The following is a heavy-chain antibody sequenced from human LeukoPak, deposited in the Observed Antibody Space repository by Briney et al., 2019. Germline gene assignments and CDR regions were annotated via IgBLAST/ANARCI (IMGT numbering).Heavy chain of an antibody. D-gene: IGHD6-19*01. CDR1: GFTFGDYA. CDR2: IRSKAYEGTT. V-gene: IGHV3-49*01. J-gene: IGHJ3*02. CDR3: ARVRTSGWYFDAFDI. Sequence: GGSLRLSCSTSGFTFGDYAMSWFRQAPGKGLEWVSFIRSKAYEGTTEHTASVRGRFTISRDDSKSIAYLQMNSLKIEDTAVYSCARVRTSGWYFDAFDIWGQGTMVTVSP.